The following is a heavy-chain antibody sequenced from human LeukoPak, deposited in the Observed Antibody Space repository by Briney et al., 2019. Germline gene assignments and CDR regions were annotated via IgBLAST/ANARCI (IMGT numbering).Heavy chain of an antibody. V-gene: IGHV1-2*02. CDR1: GYSFTDYY. CDR2: TNTKSGRT. CDR3: ARADFIDAGPYLIGP. Sequence: ASVKVSCKTSGYSFTDYYIHWVRQAPGQGLEWMGWTNTKSGRTSSARKFQGRVTMTRDPSITTVYMDMAWLTSDDTAIYFCARADFIDAGPYLIGPWGQGTLVTVSS. J-gene: IGHJ5*02. D-gene: IGHD3-3*01.